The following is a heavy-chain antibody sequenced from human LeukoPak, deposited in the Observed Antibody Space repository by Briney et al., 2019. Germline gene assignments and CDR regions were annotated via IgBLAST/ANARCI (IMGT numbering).Heavy chain of an antibody. CDR1: GFTFSSYS. CDR2: IDFTSRYI. D-gene: IGHD6-13*01. V-gene: IGHV3-21*01. Sequence: GSPRLSCAASGFTFSSYSMNWVRQAPGKGLEWVSSIDFTSRYIYNADSVKGRFTTSRDNAKNSLDLQMNSLKVEDTAVYYCATPAAGPGAEYSLYWGQGTLVIVSS. CDR3: ATPAAGPGAEYSLY. J-gene: IGHJ1*01.